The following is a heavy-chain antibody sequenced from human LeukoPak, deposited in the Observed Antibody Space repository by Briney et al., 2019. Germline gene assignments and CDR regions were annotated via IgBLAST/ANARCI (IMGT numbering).Heavy chain of an antibody. J-gene: IGHJ6*02. CDR2: IYYSGST. CDR3: ARGSPPYGDPPYYYYYYGMDV. Sequence: SETLSLTCTVSGGSLSSYYWSWIRQPPGKGLEWIGYIYYSGSTNYHPSLKSRVTISVDTSKNQFSLKLSSVTAADTAVYYCARGSPPYGDPPYYYYYYGMDVWGQGTTVTVSS. V-gene: IGHV4-59*01. D-gene: IGHD4-17*01. CDR1: GGSLSSYY.